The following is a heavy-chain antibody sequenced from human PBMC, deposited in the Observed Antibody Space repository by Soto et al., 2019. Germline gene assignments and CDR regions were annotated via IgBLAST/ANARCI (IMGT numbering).Heavy chain of an antibody. J-gene: IGHJ4*02. D-gene: IGHD3-3*01. CDR3: ATSGGLRFLEWSLAFDY. V-gene: IGHV4-59*01. CDR1: GGSISSYY. CDR2: IYYSGST. Sequence: SETLSLTCTVSGGSISSYYWSWIRQPPGKGLEWIGYIYYSGSTNYNPSLKSRVTISVDTSKNQFSLKLSSVTAADTAGYYCATSGGLRFLEWSLAFDYWGQGTLVTVSS.